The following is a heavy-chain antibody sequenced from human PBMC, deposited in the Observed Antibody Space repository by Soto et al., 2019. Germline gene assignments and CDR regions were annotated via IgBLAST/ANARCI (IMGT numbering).Heavy chain of an antibody. J-gene: IGHJ4*02. V-gene: IGHV3-30-3*01. Sequence: QVQLVESGGGVVQPGRSLRLSCVVSGLTFRSYAMHWVRQAPGKGLEWVAAISYDGSNKYYADSVKGRFTISRDNSKNTLYLEMNSLRAEDTAVYYCARAPTGWELRFDYWGQGTLVTVSS. CDR2: ISYDGSNK. D-gene: IGHD1-26*01. CDR1: GLTFRSYA. CDR3: ARAPTGWELRFDY.